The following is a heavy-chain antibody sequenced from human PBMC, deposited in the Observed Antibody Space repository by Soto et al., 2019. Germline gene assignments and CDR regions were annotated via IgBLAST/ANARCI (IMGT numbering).Heavy chain of an antibody. V-gene: IGHV3-30*18. Sequence: PGGSLRLSCAASGFTFSKHGIHWVRQAPGKGLEWVAVISYDGSSQYYADSVKGRFTISRDNSKNTVYLQMTTLRREDAAVYYCAKAHGYSSGWRADSWGQGTRVTVSS. CDR2: ISYDGSSQ. D-gene: IGHD6-19*01. J-gene: IGHJ4*02. CDR3: AKAHGYSSGWRADS. CDR1: GFTFSKHG.